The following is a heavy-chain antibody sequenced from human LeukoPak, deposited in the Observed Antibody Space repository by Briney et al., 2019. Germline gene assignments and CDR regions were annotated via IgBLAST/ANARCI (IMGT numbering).Heavy chain of an antibody. CDR3: ARRAGAYSHPYDY. CDR1: GFTVSSNS. Sequence: GGSLRLSCTVSGFTVSSNSMSWVRQAPGKGLEWVSFIYTDNTHYSDSVKGRFTISRDNSKNTLYLQMNSLRAEDTAVYYCARRAGAYSHPYDYWGQGTLVTVSS. CDR2: IYTDNT. J-gene: IGHJ4*02. D-gene: IGHD4/OR15-4a*01. V-gene: IGHV3-53*01.